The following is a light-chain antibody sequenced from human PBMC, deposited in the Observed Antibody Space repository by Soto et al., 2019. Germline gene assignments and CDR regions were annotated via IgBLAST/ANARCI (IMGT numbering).Light chain of an antibody. J-gene: IGLJ1*01. CDR3: QSYDSSQSGSDV. V-gene: IGLV1-40*01. Sequence: QLVLTQPPSVSGAPGQRVTISCTGSSSNIGAGYDVHWYQRLPGTAPKVLIYNNNNRPSGVPDRFSGSKSGTSASLAITGLQAEDEADYYCQSYDSSQSGSDVFGTGTKLTVL. CDR1: SSNIGAGYD. CDR2: NNN.